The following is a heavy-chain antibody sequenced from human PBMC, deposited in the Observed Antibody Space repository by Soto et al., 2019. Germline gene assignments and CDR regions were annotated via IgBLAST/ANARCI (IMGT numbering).Heavy chain of an antibody. CDR2: INHSGST. CDR3: ARGVYCSGGSCYLAMDY. J-gene: IGHJ4*02. Sequence: ASETLSLTCAVYGGSFSGYYWSWIRQPPGKGLEWIGEINHSGSTNYNPSLKSRVTISVDTSKNQFSLKLSSVTAADTAVYYCARGVYCSGGSCYLAMDYWGQGTLVTVSS. D-gene: IGHD2-15*01. CDR1: GGSFSGYY. V-gene: IGHV4-34*01.